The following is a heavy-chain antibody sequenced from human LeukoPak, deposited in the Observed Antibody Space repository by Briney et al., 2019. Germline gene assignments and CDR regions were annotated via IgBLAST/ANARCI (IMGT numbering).Heavy chain of an antibody. CDR2: ISGSGGST. Sequence: GGSLRLSCAVSGYTFSDHYIDWVRQAPGKGLEWVSAISGSGGSTYYADSVKGRFTISRDNSKNTLYLQMNSLRAEDTAVYYCAKAKGYYENFDYWGQGTLVTVSS. CDR1: GYTFSDHY. V-gene: IGHV3-23*01. D-gene: IGHD3-22*01. J-gene: IGHJ4*02. CDR3: AKAKGYYENFDY.